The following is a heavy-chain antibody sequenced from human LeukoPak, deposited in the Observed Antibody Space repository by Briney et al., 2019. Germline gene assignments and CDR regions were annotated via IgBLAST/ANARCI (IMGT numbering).Heavy chain of an antibody. D-gene: IGHD3-22*01. J-gene: IGHJ3*02. CDR1: GFTVSSNY. CDR3: ARDRDSSGYYYPNANAFDI. CDR2: IYSGGST. V-gene: IGHV3-66*01. Sequence: PGGSLRLSCAASGFTVSSNYMSWVRQAPGKGLEWVSVIYSGGSTYYADSVKGRFTISRDNSKNTLYLQMNSLRAEDTAVYYCARDRDSSGYYYPNANAFDIWGQGTMVTVSS.